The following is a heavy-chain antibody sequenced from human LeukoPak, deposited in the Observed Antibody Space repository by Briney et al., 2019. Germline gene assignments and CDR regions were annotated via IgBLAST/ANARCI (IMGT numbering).Heavy chain of an antibody. CDR2: ISDGGGTT. CDR1: GFTFSSCA. Sequence: GGSPRLSCAASGFTFSSCAMSWVRQAPGKGLEWVSGISDGGGTTNYADAVKGRFTISRDKSKNTLFLQMNSLRADDSAVYYCAKSQGYYDYWGQGTLVTVSS. CDR3: AKSQGYYDY. V-gene: IGHV3-23*01. J-gene: IGHJ4*02.